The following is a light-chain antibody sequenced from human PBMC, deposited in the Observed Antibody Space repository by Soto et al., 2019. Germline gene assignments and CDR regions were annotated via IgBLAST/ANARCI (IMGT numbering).Light chain of an antibody. CDR2: DAS. CDR3: HQRQYWPPIT. CDR1: LSVSVY. J-gene: IGKJ5*01. V-gene: IGKV3-11*01. Sequence: VVLTHSPATRSLSPGERATLSCRTSLSVSVYLDWYQQKPGQAPRLLISDASNRATGIPARFSGSGSGTDFTLTISSLEPEDFAVYYCHQRQYWPPITFGQGTRLEIK.